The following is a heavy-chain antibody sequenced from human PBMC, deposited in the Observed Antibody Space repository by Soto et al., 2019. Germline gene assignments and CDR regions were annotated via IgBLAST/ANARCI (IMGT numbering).Heavy chain of an antibody. CDR2: ISSSSSYI. CDR1: GFTFSSYS. Sequence: PGGSLRLSCAASGFTFSSYSMNWVRQAPGKGLEWVSSISSSSSYIYYADSVKGRFTISRDNAKNSLYLQMNSLRAEDTAVYYCARDLSNYYYYYGMDVWGQGTTVTVSS. V-gene: IGHV3-21*01. D-gene: IGHD4-4*01. J-gene: IGHJ6*02. CDR3: ARDLSNYYYYYGMDV.